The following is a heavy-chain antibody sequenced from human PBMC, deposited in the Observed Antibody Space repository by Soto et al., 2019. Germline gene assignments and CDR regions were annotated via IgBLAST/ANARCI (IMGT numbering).Heavy chain of an antibody. CDR2: ISRSSTGI. D-gene: IGHD7-27*01. CDR3: XXXVTWXFDV. Sequence: EVQLVESGGGMVQPGGSLRLSCAASGFTFSLYSMSWVRQAPGKGLAWVSYISRSSTGIYYADSVKGRFTISRDNDTXXXXXXXXXXXXXXXXXXXXXXXVTWXFDVWGQGTTVSISS. CDR1: GFTFSLYS. J-gene: IGHJ6*02. V-gene: IGHV3-48*01.